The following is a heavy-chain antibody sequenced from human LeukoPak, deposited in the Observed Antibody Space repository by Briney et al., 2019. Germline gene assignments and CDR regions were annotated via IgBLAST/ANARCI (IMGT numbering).Heavy chain of an antibody. Sequence: GGSLRLSCAASGFPFTYTWMNWVRQAPGKGLEWVGHIKGKSDGGTTEYAAPVKGRFTISRDDSKSTLYLQMTSLNTDDTAVYYCSRGHYGRRGQGTLVTVSS. CDR2: IKGKSDGGTT. J-gene: IGHJ4*02. CDR1: GFPFTYTW. D-gene: IGHD3-10*01. V-gene: IGHV3-15*01. CDR3: SRGHYGR.